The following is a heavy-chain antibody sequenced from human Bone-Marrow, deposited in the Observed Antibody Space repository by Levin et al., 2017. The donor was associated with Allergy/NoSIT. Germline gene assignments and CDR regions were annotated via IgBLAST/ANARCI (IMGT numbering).Heavy chain of an antibody. CDR2: INTSGGGR. J-gene: IGHJ5*02. CDR1: GYPLATYY. V-gene: IGHV1-46*01. CDR3: ARDGRDCSTADCSSQLGFGP. Sequence: RASVKVSCKASGYPLATYYMHWVRQAPGRGLEWIGLINTSGGGRTYAQTFEGRVSISMDTSTSTAYMDLSSLTSEDTAVYYCARDGRDCSTADCSSQLGFGPWGQGTLVIVSS. D-gene: IGHD2-2*01.